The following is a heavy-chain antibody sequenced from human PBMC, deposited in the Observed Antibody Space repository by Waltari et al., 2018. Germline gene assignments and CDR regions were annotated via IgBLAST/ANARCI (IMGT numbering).Heavy chain of an antibody. Sequence: QLQLQESGPGLVKPSETLSLTCTVSGGSISSSSYYWGWIRQPPGKGLEWIGSIYSSGSTYYNPSLKSRVTISVDTSKNQFSLKLSSVTAADTAVYYCARQGSYPENWFDPWGQGTLVTVSS. CDR2: IYSSGST. CDR1: GGSISSSSYY. V-gene: IGHV4-39*01. J-gene: IGHJ5*02. CDR3: ARQGSYPENWFDP. D-gene: IGHD1-26*01.